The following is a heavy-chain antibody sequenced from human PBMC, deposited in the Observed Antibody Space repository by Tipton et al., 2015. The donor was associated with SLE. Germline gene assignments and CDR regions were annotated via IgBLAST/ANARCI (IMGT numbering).Heavy chain of an antibody. D-gene: IGHD1-26*01. CDR2: INHSGST. CDR1: GGSFSGYY. J-gene: IGHJ4*02. V-gene: IGHV4-34*01. Sequence: LRLSCAVYGGSFSGYYWSWIRQPPGKGLEWIGEINHSGSTNYNPSLKSRVTISVDTSKNQFSLKLSSVTAADTAVYYCARHNADKWVDYWGQGTLVTVSS. CDR3: ARHNADKWVDY.